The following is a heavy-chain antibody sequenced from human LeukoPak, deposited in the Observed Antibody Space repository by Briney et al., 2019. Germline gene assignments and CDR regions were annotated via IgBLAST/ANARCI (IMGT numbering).Heavy chain of an antibody. J-gene: IGHJ2*01. CDR2: IYGDSGDA. Sequence: ASGKVSCKASGYSFTRYAMNWVRQAPGQMLEWMGWIYGDSGDANYAQNLQGRVTMTADTSTSTTYMELRSLTSDDTAVYYCARYNYFLSGYHREWYFDLWGRGTLVTVSS. V-gene: IGHV1-3*01. CDR3: ARYNYFLSGYHREWYFDL. D-gene: IGHD3-3*01. CDR1: GYSFTRYA.